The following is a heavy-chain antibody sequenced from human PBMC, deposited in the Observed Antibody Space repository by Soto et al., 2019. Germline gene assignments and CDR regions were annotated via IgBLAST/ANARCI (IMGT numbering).Heavy chain of an antibody. J-gene: IGHJ4*02. CDR2: VGGSGDST. CDR1: GFTFSNYA. CDR3: AKSPLGYCSGRSCYIPHYFVY. V-gene: IGHV3-23*01. Sequence: EVQLLDSGGGLVQPGGSLRLSCAASGFTFSNYAMSWVRQAPGKGLEWVSGVGGSGDSTYYADSVKGRFTISTHNSKDTLYLQMNSLRAEDTAVYYCAKSPLGYCSGRSCYIPHYFVYWGQGTLVTVSS. D-gene: IGHD2-15*01.